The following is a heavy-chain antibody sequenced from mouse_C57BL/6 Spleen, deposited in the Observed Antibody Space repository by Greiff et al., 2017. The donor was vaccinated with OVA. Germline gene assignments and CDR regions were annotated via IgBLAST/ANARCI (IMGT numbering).Heavy chain of an antibody. Sequence: VQLQQSGPGLVKPSQSLSLTCSVTGYSITSGYYWNWIRQFPGNKLEWMGYISYDGSNNYNPSLKNRISITRDTSKNQFFLKLNSVTTEDTATYYCARRGDSFDYWGQGTTLTVSS. V-gene: IGHV3-6*01. CDR2: ISYDGSN. CDR3: ARRGDSFDY. J-gene: IGHJ2*01. CDR1: GYSITSGYY.